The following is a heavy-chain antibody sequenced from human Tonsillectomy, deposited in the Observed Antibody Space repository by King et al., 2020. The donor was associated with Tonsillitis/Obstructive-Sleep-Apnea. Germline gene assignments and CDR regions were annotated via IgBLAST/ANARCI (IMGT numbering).Heavy chain of an antibody. CDR2: IKSKTDGGTT. J-gene: IGHJ2*01. Sequence: VQLVESGGGLVKPGGSLRLFCAASGFTFSNAWMSWVRQAPGKGLEGVGRIKSKTDGGTTDYAAPVEGRFTISRDDSKNTLYLQMNSRKTEVTAVYYCTTGDPRFTTVQGVIWYFDLWGRGTLGTVSS. V-gene: IGHV3-15*01. D-gene: IGHD3-10*01. CDR3: TTGDPRFTTVQGVIWYFDL. CDR1: GFTFSNAW.